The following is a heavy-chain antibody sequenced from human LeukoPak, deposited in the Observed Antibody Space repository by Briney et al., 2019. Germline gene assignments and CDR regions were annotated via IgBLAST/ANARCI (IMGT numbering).Heavy chain of an antibody. CDR2: INPNSGGT. CDR1: GYTFTGYY. D-gene: IGHD3-22*01. Sequence: ASVKVSCKASGYTFTGYYMHWVRQAPGQGLEWMGWINPNSGGTNYAQKFQGRVTMTRDTSISTAYMELSRLRSDDTAVYYCARERPVPLITRKSSYDSSTQEHWYFDLWGRGTLVTVSS. V-gene: IGHV1-2*02. CDR3: ARERPVPLITRKSSYDSSTQEHWYFDL. J-gene: IGHJ2*01.